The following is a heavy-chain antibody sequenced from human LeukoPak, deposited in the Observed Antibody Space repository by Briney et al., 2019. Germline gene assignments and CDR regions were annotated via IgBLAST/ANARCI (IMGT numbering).Heavy chain of an antibody. V-gene: IGHV3-30*18. CDR2: ISYDGSNE. D-gene: IGHD3-22*01. CDR1: GFTFSGYG. CDR3: AKGTFGGTMIVAGDFDY. J-gene: IGHJ4*02. Sequence: PGRSLRLSCVVSGFTFSGYGMHWVRQAPGKGLEWVAGISYDGSNEYYADSVKGRFTISRDNSKNTLYLQMNSLRTEDTAVYYCAKGTFGGTMIVAGDFDYWGQGTLVTVSS.